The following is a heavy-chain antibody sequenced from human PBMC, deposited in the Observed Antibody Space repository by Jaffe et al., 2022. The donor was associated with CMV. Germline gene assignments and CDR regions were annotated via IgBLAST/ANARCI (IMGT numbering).Heavy chain of an antibody. J-gene: IGHJ6*03. CDR1: GFTFSSYS. V-gene: IGHV3-21*01. Sequence: EVQLVESGGGLVKPGGSLRLSCAASGFTFSSYSMNWVRQAPGKGLEWVSSISSSSSYIYYADSVKGRFTISRDNAKNSLYLQMNSLRAEDTAVYYCARVSGVRGVTYSYGHGYMDVWGKGTTVTVSS. D-gene: IGHD5-18*01. CDR3: ARVSGVRGVTYSYGHGYMDV. CDR2: ISSSSSYI.